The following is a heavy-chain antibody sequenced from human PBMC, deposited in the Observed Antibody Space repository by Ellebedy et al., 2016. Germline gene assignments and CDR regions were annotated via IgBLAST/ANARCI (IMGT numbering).Heavy chain of an antibody. Sequence: SETLSLTXSVSGGSISSTNYYWGWIRQSPGKGLEWVASIFYSGSTNYNPSLKSRVTISVDTSKNQFSLNLYSVTAADTAVYFCVRDRRHTENCNSESCYTGDWSFDLWGRGTLVTVAS. CDR1: GGSISSTNYY. D-gene: IGHD2/OR15-2a*01. CDR3: VRDRRHTENCNSESCYTGDWSFDL. V-gene: IGHV4-39*07. J-gene: IGHJ2*01. CDR2: IFYSGST.